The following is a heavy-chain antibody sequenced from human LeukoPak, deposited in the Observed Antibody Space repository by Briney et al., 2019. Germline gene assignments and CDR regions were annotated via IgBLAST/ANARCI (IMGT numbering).Heavy chain of an antibody. Sequence: ASEKVSCKVSGCTLTELSMHWVRQAPGKGLEWMGGFDPEDGETIYAQKFQGRVTMTEDTSTDTAYMELSSLRSEDTAVYYCATGYYYDSSGPRNHDYWGQGTLVTVSS. CDR1: GCTLTELS. CDR2: FDPEDGET. CDR3: ATGYYYDSSGPRNHDY. V-gene: IGHV1-24*01. J-gene: IGHJ4*02. D-gene: IGHD3-22*01.